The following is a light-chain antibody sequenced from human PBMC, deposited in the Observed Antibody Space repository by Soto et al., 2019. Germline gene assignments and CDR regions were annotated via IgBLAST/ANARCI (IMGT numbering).Light chain of an antibody. Sequence: DIQMTQSPSAMSASVGDRVTITCRASQGISNYLAWFQQKPGKVPKRLISAASNLQSGVPSRFSASGSATEFTLTISSLQPADFETYYSLEYDSYHLSFRGGAK. CDR3: LEYDSYHLS. J-gene: IGKJ4*01. CDR2: AAS. CDR1: QGISNY. V-gene: IGKV1-17*03.